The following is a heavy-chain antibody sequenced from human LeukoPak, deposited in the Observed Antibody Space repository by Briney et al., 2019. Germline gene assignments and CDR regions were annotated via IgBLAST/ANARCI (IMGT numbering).Heavy chain of an antibody. Sequence: GGSLRLSCAASGFTFSTYAMSWVRQAPGKGLEWVSGISGSDRSTYYADSVKGRFTISRDNAKNSLYLQMNSLRAEDTAVYYCARAFGGTTLDYWGQGTLVTVSS. CDR3: ARAFGGTTLDY. J-gene: IGHJ4*02. CDR2: ISGSDRST. CDR1: GFTFSTYA. V-gene: IGHV3-23*01. D-gene: IGHD3-16*01.